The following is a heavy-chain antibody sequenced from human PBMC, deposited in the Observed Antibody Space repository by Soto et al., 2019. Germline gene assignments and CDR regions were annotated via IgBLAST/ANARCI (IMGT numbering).Heavy chain of an antibody. CDR1: GGTFSSYT. D-gene: IGHD4-17*01. Sequence: SVKVSCKASGGTFSSYTISWVRQAPGQGLEWMGRIIPILGIANYAQKFQGRVTITADKSTSTAYMELSSLRSEDTAVYYCAGGGGADGDGDAFDIWGQGTMVTV. J-gene: IGHJ3*02. V-gene: IGHV1-69*02. CDR2: IIPILGIA. CDR3: AGGGGADGDGDAFDI.